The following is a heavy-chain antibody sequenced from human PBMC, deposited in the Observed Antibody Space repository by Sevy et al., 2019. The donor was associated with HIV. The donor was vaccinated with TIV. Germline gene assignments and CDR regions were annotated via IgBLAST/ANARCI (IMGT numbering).Heavy chain of an antibody. J-gene: IGHJ6*02. Sequence: GGSLRLSCAASGFTFSSYWMSWVRQAPGKGLEWVANIKQDGSEKYYVDSVKDRFTISRDNAKNSLYLQMNSLRAEDTAVYYCARDNRGIRKLHYYYYGMDVWGQGTTVTVSS. V-gene: IGHV3-7*01. CDR1: GFTFSSYW. D-gene: IGHD5-18*01. CDR3: ARDNRGIRKLHYYYYGMDV. CDR2: IKQDGSEK.